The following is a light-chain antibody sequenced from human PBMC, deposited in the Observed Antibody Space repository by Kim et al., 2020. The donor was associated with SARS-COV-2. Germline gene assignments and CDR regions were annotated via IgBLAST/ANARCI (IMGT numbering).Light chain of an antibody. CDR2: AVS. CDR3: SSYAGSSSLL. CDR1: SSDVGGYNY. V-gene: IGLV2-11*01. J-gene: IGLJ3*02. Sequence: GQSGTLAGTGPSSDVGGYNYVPWYQLRPDKAPKLMIYAVSERPSGVPDRCSGSKSGNTAFLTISGLQAEDEGDYYCSSYAGSSSLLFGGGTQLTVL.